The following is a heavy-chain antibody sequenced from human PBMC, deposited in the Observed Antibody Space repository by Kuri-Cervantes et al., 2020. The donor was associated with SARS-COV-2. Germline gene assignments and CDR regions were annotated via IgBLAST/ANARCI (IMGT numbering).Heavy chain of an antibody. CDR1: GGSISSGGYS. CDR3: ARHSDRHYYDSSGYSFDY. D-gene: IGHD3-22*01. CDR2: IYYSGST. V-gene: IGHV4-39*01. Sequence: ESLKISCAVSGGSISSGGYSWSWIRQPPGKGLEWIGSIYYSGSTYYNPSLKSRVTISVDTSKNQFSLKLSSVTAADTAVYYCARHSDRHYYDSSGYSFDYWGQGTLVTVSS. J-gene: IGHJ4*02.